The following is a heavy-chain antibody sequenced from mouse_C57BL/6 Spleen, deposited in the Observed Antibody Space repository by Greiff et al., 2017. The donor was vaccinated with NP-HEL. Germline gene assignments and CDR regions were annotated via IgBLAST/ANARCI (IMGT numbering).Heavy chain of an antibody. CDR2: IHPNSGST. Sequence: VQLQQPGAELVKPGASVKLSCKASGYTFTSYWMHWVKQRPGQGLEWIGMIHPNSGSTNYNEKFKSKATLTVDKSSSTAYMQLSSLTSEDSAVYYCARWGGPDYYAMDYWGQGTSVTVSS. CDR1: GYTFTSYW. V-gene: IGHV1-64*01. J-gene: IGHJ4*01. D-gene: IGHD1-1*02. CDR3: ARWGGPDYYAMDY.